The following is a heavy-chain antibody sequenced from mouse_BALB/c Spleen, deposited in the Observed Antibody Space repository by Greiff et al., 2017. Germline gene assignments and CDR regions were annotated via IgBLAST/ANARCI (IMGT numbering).Heavy chain of an antibody. CDR2: IWSGGST. D-gene: IGHD2-2*01. CDR1: GFSLTSYG. CDR3: ARGGYDRGELAY. J-gene: IGHJ3*01. V-gene: IGHV2-2*02. Sequence: VKLMESGPGLVQPSQSLSITCTVSGFSLTSYGVHWVRQSPGKGLEWLGVIWSGGSTDYNAAFISRLSISKDNSTSQVFFKMNSQQATDTAIYYCARGGYDRGELAYWGQGTLVTVSA.